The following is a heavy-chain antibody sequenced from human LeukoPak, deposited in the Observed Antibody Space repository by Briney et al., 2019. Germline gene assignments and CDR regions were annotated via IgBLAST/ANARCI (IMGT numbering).Heavy chain of an antibody. J-gene: IGHJ4*02. Sequence: PSETLSLTCTVSGGSISSGGYYWSWIRQPPGTGLEWIGYIYHSGSTYYNPSLKSRVTISVDRSKNQFSLKLSSVTAADTAVYYCARDEVGADGFFDYWGQGTLVTVSS. D-gene: IGHD1-26*01. CDR1: GGSISSGGYY. CDR2: IYHSGST. V-gene: IGHV4-30-2*01. CDR3: ARDEVGADGFFDY.